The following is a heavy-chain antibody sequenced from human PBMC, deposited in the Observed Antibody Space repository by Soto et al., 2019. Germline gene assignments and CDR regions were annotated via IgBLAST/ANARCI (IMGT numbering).Heavy chain of an antibody. CDR2: ISGSGGST. CDR1: GFTFSGYA. Sequence: GGSLRLSCAASGFTFSGYAMSWVRQAPGKGLEWVSAISGSGGSTYYADSVKGRFTISRDNSKNTLYLQMNSLRAEDTAVYYCAKSPYYYDSSGYYYFDYWGQGTLVTVSS. D-gene: IGHD3-22*01. J-gene: IGHJ4*02. CDR3: AKSPYYYDSSGYYYFDY. V-gene: IGHV3-23*01.